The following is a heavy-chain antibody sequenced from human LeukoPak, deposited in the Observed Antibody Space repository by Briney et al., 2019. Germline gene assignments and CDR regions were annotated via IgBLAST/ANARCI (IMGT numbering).Heavy chain of an antibody. J-gene: IGHJ3*02. Sequence: AXVKVSCKASGYTFSSYDINWVRQAAGQGLEWMGWLNPISGYAVYAQNFQGRVTMTGNTAISTAYMELSSLKSDDAAVYYCARGNRLYTSSWSSLAFDIWGQGTMVTVSS. CDR2: LNPISGYA. D-gene: IGHD6-13*01. V-gene: IGHV1-8*01. CDR1: GYTFSSYD. CDR3: ARGNRLYTSSWSSLAFDI.